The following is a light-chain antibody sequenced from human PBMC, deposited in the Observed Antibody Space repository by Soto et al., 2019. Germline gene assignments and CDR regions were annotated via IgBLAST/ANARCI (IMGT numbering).Light chain of an antibody. V-gene: IGKV1-5*01. J-gene: IGKJ5*01. CDR3: QQYNSWGIT. CDR2: DAS. CDR1: QSISSW. Sequence: DIQMTQSPSTLSASVGDRVTITCRASQSISSWLAWYQQKPGKAPKLLIYDASSVESGVPSRFSGSGSGTEFTLTISSLQPDDFATYYCQQYNSWGITFGQGTRLEIK.